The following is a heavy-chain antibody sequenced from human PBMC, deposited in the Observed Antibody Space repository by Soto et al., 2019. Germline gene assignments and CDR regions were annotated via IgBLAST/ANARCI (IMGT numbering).Heavy chain of an antibody. CDR1: GYTFTSYD. CDR3: ARGSSSSWYYYYYYGMDV. CDR2: MNPNSGNT. V-gene: IGHV1-8*01. J-gene: IGHJ6*02. Sequence: ASVKVSCKXSGYTFTSYDINWVRQATGQGLEWMGWMNPNSGNTGYAQKFQGRVTMTRNTSISTAYMELSSLRSEDTAVYYCARGSSSSWYYYYYYGMDVWGQGTTVTVSS. D-gene: IGHD6-13*01.